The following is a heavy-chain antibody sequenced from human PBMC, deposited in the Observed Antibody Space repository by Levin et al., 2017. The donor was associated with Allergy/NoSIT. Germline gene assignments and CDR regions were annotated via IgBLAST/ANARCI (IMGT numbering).Heavy chain of an antibody. Sequence: SETLSLTCTVSGASVSSGVYYWSWIRQHPGKGLEFIGFIHPSGSTYYKPSLNSRVTMSVDTSKNQISLKMTSVTAADTAVYYCARGLDYSKLGYWGQGTLVTVSA. V-gene: IGHV4-31*03. J-gene: IGHJ4*02. CDR1: GASVSSGVYY. D-gene: IGHD4-11*01. CDR3: ARGLDYSKLGY. CDR2: IHPSGST.